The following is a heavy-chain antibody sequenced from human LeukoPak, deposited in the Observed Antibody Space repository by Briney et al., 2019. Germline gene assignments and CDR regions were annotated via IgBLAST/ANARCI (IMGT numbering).Heavy chain of an antibody. CDR3: ARVVRVYYDSSGSYYFDY. CDR2: IYYSGST. J-gene: IGHJ4*02. Sequence: PSETLSLTCTVSGGSISSSSYYWGWIRQPPGKGLEWIGSIYYSGSTYYNPSLKSRVTISVDTSKNQFSLKLSSVTAADTAVYYCARVVRVYYDSSGSYYFDYWGQGTLVTVSS. CDR1: GGSISSSSYY. D-gene: IGHD3-22*01. V-gene: IGHV4-39*07.